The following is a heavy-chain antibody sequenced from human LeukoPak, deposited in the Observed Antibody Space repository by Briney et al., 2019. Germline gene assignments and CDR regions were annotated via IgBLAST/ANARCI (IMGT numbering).Heavy chain of an antibody. CDR2: TNWDGSST. J-gene: IGHJ4*02. V-gene: IGHV3-74*01. CDR3: VRDYYTSGDY. Sequence: GSLRLSCAASGFRFSSYWMLWVRQAPGKGLVWVSRTNWDGSSTAYADSVKGRFTVSRDNAKNTLYLQMNSLRAEDKAVYYCVRDYYTSGDYWGQGTLVTVSS. D-gene: IGHD3-10*01. CDR1: GFRFSSYW.